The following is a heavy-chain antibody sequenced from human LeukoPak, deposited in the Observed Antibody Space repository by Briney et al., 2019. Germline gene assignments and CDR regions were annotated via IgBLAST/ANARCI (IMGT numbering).Heavy chain of an antibody. J-gene: IGHJ3*02. CDR1: GFTFRSYS. CDR3: ARDGVLWFGGEGAFDI. V-gene: IGHV3-21*01. Sequence: GGSLRLSCAASGFTFRSYSMNWVRQAPGKGLEWVSSISSSSSYIYYADSVKGRFTIFRDNAKNSLYLQMNSLRAEDTAVYYCARDGVLWFGGEGAFDIWGQGTMVTVSS. D-gene: IGHD3-10*01. CDR2: ISSSSSYI.